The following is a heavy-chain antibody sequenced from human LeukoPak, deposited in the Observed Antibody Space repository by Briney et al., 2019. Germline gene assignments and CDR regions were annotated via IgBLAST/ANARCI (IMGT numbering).Heavy chain of an antibody. CDR2: ISAYNGNT. V-gene: IGHV1-18*01. J-gene: IGHJ4*02. D-gene: IGHD1-26*01. CDR1: GYTFTSYG. CDR3: ARAGGATTPFDY. Sequence: ASVKVSCKAYGYTFTSYGISWVRQAPGQGLEWMGWISAYNGNTNYAQKLQGRVTMTTDTSTTTAYMELRRLRSDATAVYYCARAGGATTPFDYWGQGTLVTVSS.